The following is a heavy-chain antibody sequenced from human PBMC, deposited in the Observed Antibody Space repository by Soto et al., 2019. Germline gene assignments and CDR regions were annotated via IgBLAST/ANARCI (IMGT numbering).Heavy chain of an antibody. V-gene: IGHV3-23*01. CDR2: ISGSGGNT. CDR1: GFSFNSYG. CDR3: AKYSPSSFDY. J-gene: IGHJ4*02. Sequence: EVQLLESGGGLVQPGGSLRLSCAASGFSFNSYGMSWVRQAPGKGLEWVSGISGSGGNTNYADSVKGRYSISRDNSKNTLYLQMNSLRAEDPAVYYCAKYSPSSFDYWGQGTLVTVSS. D-gene: IGHD1-26*01.